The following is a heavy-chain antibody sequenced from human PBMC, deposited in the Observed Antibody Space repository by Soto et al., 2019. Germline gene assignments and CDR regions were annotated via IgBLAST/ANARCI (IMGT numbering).Heavy chain of an antibody. CDR2: INHSGST. D-gene: IGHD3-3*01. CDR1: GGSFTGYH. J-gene: IGHJ4*02. V-gene: IGHV4-34*01. CDR3: ATTHLNFWCGYSGPYYFDY. Sequence: SETLSLTCAVYGGSFTGYHWSWIRQPPGKGLEWIGEINHSGSTNYNPSLKSRVTISLDRSKNQFSLKLSSVTAADTAVYYCATTHLNFWCGYSGPYYFDYWGQGTLVTVSS.